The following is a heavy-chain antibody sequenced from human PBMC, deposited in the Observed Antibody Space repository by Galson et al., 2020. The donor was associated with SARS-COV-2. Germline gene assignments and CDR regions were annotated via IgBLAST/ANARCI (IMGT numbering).Heavy chain of an antibody. CDR1: GYTLTELS. CDR3: ATAFAITGTTLVDY. D-gene: IGHD1-20*01. CDR2: FNPEDGET. J-gene: IGHJ4*02. Sequence: ASVKVSCKVSGYTLTELSTHWVRQAPGKGPEWMGDFNPEDGETIYAQKFQGRVTMTEDTSTDTAYMELSSLRSEDTAVYYCATAFAITGTTLVDYWGQGTLVTVSS. V-gene: IGHV1-24*01.